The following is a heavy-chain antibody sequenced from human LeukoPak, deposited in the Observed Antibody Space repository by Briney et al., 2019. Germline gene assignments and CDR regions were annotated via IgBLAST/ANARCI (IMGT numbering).Heavy chain of an antibody. D-gene: IGHD3-10*01. CDR1: GYTFTSYD. Sequence: ASVKVSCKASGYTFTSYDISWVRQAPGQGLGWVGGIIPIFGTANYAQKFQGRVTITADKSTSTAYMELSSLRSEDTAVYYCAGADVRGIDYWGQGTLVTVSS. V-gene: IGHV1-69*06. CDR2: IIPIFGTA. CDR3: AGADVRGIDY. J-gene: IGHJ4*02.